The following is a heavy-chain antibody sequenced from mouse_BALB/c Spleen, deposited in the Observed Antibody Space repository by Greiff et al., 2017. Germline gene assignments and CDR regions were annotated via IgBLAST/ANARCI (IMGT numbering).Heavy chain of an antibody. CDR2: ISYSGST. CDR1: GYSITSDYA. J-gene: IGHJ3*01. Sequence: EVQLQESGPGLVKPSQSLSLTCTVTGYSITSDYAWNWIRQFPGNKLEWMGYISYSGSTSYNPSLKSRISITRDTSKNQFFLQLNSVTTEDTATYYCARRSRQLGDWFAYWGQGTLVTVSA. V-gene: IGHV3-2*02. D-gene: IGHD3-2*01. CDR3: ARRSRQLGDWFAY.